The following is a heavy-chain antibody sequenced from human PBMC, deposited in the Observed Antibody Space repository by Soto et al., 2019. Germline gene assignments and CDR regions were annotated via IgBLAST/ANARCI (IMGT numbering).Heavy chain of an antibody. D-gene: IGHD1-26*01. CDR3: ARRAFYGMDV. Sequence: SVKVSCKASGGTFSSYAISWVRQAPGQGLEWMGGIIPIFGTANYAQKFQGRVTITADKSTSTAYMELSSLRSEDTAVCYCARRAFYGMDVGGQGTTVTVYS. J-gene: IGHJ6*02. V-gene: IGHV1-69*06. CDR1: GGTFSSYA. CDR2: IIPIFGTA.